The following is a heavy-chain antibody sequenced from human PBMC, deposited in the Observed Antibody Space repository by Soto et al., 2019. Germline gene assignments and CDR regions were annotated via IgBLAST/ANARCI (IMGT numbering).Heavy chain of an antibody. D-gene: IGHD3-22*01. CDR3: ARGGYFDSSNYLAY. CDR2: IIPIFGPA. Sequence: SVKVSCKSSGGTFSSHSINWVRQAPGQGLEWMGGIIPIFGPANFAKKFQGRVTITADESTTTAYMELSSLTSEDTAVYYCARGGYFDSSNYLAYWGLGTLVTVSS. CDR1: GGTFSSHS. J-gene: IGHJ4*02. V-gene: IGHV1-69*13.